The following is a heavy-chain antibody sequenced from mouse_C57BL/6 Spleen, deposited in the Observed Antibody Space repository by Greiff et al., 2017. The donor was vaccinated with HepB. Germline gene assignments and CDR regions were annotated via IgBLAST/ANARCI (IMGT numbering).Heavy chain of an antibody. J-gene: IGHJ1*03. D-gene: IGHD4-1*01. CDR1: GYSITSGYY. CDR3: ARENWGDV. CDR2: ISYDGSN. V-gene: IGHV3-6*01. Sequence: VQLQQSGPGLVKPSQSLSLTCSVTGYSITSGYYWNWIRQFPGNKLEWMGYISYDGSNNYNPSLKNRISITRDTSKNQFFLKLNSVTTEDTATYYCARENWGDVWGTGTTVTVSS.